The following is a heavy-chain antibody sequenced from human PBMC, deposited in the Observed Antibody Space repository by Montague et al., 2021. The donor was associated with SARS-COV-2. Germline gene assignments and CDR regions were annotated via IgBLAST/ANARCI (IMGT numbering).Heavy chain of an antibody. D-gene: IGHD4-23*01. CDR1: GGSITGYY. CDR2: IYDGGAV. Sequence: ETLSLTGTVSGGSITGYYWSWLRRSPGKGLEWIAYIYDGGAVNYNPSLXSRVTISTDTSKNQLSLKVNSVTAADTAVYYCVRDHPYGGPRGAYDIWGQGTVVTVSS. V-gene: IGHV4-59*01. CDR3: VRDHPYGGPRGAYDI. J-gene: IGHJ3*02.